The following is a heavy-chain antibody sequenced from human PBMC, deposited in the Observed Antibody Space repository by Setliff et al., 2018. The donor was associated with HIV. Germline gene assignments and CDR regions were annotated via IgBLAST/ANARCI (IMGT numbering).Heavy chain of an antibody. CDR2: ISYDGSNK. CDR3: FLRSTITS. J-gene: IGHJ4*02. V-gene: IGHV3-30*07. Sequence: HPGGSLRLSCAASGFTFSSYAMHWVRQALGKGLEWVAVISYDGSNKYYADSVKGRFTISRDNAMNSLYLQMSSLRVEDTAVYYCFLRSTITSWGRGALVTVSS. D-gene: IGHD5-12*01. CDR1: GFTFSSYA.